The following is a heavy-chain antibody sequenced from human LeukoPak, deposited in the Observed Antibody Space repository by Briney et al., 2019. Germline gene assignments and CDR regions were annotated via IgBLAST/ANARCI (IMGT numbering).Heavy chain of an antibody. CDR2: TPYAGSNK. D-gene: IGHD3-22*01. CDR3: AKGLKYYYDSSSHGAFDI. CDR1: GFTFSRYA. J-gene: IGHJ3*02. Sequence: GGSLRLSCAASGFTFSRYAMHWLRQAPGKGLEWVAVTPYAGSNKYYADSVKGRFTISRDDSTNTLYLQMNSLRAEDTAVYYCAKGLKYYYDSSSHGAFDIWGQGTMVTVSS. V-gene: IGHV3-30*18.